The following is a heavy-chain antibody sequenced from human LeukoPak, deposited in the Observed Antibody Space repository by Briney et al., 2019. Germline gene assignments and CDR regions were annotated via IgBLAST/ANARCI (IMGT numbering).Heavy chain of an antibody. D-gene: IGHD3-10*01. Sequence: AASVKVSCKASGYTFTSYDINWPRPATGQGLEWMGWMNPNSGNTGYAQKFQGRVTMTRNTSISTAYMELSSLRSEDTAVYYCARGPSGADTYYMDVWGKGTTVTVSS. CDR1: GYTFTSYD. CDR3: ARGPSGADTYYMDV. J-gene: IGHJ6*03. V-gene: IGHV1-8*01. CDR2: MNPNSGNT.